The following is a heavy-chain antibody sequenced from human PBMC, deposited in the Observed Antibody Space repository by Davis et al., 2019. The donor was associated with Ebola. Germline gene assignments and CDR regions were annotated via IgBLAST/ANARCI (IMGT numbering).Heavy chain of an antibody. V-gene: IGHV4-39*01. D-gene: IGHD6-13*01. J-gene: IGHJ6*02. CDR1: GGSISSCSYY. CDR3: ARYPGMAAAGTGYYYGMDV. Sequence: MPSETLSLTCTVSGGSISSCSYYWGWIRQPPGKGLEWIGTIYYSGSTYYNPSLKSRVTISVDTSKNQVSLKLSSVTAADTAVYYCARYPGMAAAGTGYYYGMDVWGQGTTVTVSS. CDR2: IYYSGST.